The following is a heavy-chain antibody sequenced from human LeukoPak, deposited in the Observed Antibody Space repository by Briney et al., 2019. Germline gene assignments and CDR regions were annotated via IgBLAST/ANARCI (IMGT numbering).Heavy chain of an antibody. CDR3: ARQMTTVTGRDAFDI. CDR2: IYPGDSDT. D-gene: IGHD4-17*01. J-gene: IGHJ3*02. CDR1: GYSFTSYW. V-gene: IGHV5-51*01. Sequence: GESLKISCKGSGYSFTSYWIGWVRQMPGKGLEWMGIIYPGDSDTRYSPSFQGQVTTSADKSISTAYLQWSSLKASDTAMYYCARQMTTVTGRDAFDIWGQGTMVTVSS.